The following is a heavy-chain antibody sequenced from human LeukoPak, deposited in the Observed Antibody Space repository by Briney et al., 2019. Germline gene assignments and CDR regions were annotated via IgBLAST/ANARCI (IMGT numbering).Heavy chain of an antibody. D-gene: IGHD3-16*01. Sequence: PGGSLRLSCAASGFTFDDYGMSWVRQAPGKGLEWVSGMSGSGHRTYYADSVKGRFTISRDNSKNTLYLQMNSLRAEDTAVYYCAKDWGEYFDYVWGSFTSFDFWGQGTLVTVSS. CDR3: AKDWGEYFDYVWGSFTSFDF. CDR2: MSGSGHRT. CDR1: GFTFDDYG. V-gene: IGHV3-23*01. J-gene: IGHJ4*02.